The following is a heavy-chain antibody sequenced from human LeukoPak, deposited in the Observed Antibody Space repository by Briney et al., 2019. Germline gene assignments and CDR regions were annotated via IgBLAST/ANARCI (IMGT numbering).Heavy chain of an antibody. Sequence: GGSLRLSCAASGFTFSSYAMSWVRQAPGKGLEWVSAISGSGGSTYYADSVKGRFTISRDNSKNTLYPQMNSLRAEDTAVYYCAKPHIVVVPAAISGYYFDYWGQGTLVTVSS. V-gene: IGHV3-23*01. CDR3: AKPHIVVVPAAISGYYFDY. CDR2: ISGSGGST. D-gene: IGHD2-2*01. CDR1: GFTFSSYA. J-gene: IGHJ4*02.